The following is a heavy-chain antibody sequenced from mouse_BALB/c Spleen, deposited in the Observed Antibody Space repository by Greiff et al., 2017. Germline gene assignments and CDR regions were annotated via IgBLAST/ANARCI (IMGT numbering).Heavy chain of an antibody. CDR2: IRSKSNNYAT. Sequence: EVQLVESGGGLVQPKGSLKLSCAASGFTFNTYAMNWVRQAPGKGLEWVARIRSKSNNYATYYADSVKDRFTISRDDSQSMLYLQMNNLKTEDTAMYYCVRLRDYYYAMDYWGQGTSVTVSS. V-gene: IGHV10-1*02. CDR3: VRLRDYYYAMDY. CDR1: GFTFNTYA. J-gene: IGHJ4*01.